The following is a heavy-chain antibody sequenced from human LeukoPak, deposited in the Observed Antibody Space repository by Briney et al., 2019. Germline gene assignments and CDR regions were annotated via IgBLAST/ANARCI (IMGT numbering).Heavy chain of an antibody. CDR2: INERGTDS. Sequence: GGSLRLSCTASGFTFSGHWIHWVRQPPGMGLVWVSRINERGTDSMYAESVKGRFTISRDNAKNTVYLQMNSLRAEDTAVYYCVRDETLWTLDWWGQGTLVSVSS. V-gene: IGHV3-74*03. J-gene: IGHJ4*02. CDR1: GFTFSGHW. CDR3: VRDETLWTLDW. D-gene: IGHD1-1*01.